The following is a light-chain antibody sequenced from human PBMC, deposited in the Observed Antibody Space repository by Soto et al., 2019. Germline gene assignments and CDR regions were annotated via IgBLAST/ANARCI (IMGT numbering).Light chain of an antibody. CDR1: QTLRTW. Sequence: DIQMTQSPSTLSASVGDRVTITCRASQTLRTWLAWYQQKPGKAPKLLIYDVSILQSGVPSRFSGSGSGTEFTLTISSLQPDDFATYYRQQYNGYPLTFGGGTKVEFK. J-gene: IGKJ4*01. CDR2: DVS. CDR3: QQYNGYPLT. V-gene: IGKV1-5*01.